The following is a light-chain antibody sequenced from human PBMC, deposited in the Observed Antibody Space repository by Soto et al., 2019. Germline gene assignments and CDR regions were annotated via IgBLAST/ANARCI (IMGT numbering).Light chain of an antibody. V-gene: IGKV3-15*01. CDR3: QQCRNGPLT. Sequence: EIVMTQSPATLSVSPGEGASLSCKASQTVYNNVAWYQQRPGQPPRLLIYDASTWATGISARFSGSGYGTEFTLTISSLQSEDFEVYFCQQCRNGPLTVGGGTKVEVK. J-gene: IGKJ4*01. CDR1: QTVYNN. CDR2: DAS.